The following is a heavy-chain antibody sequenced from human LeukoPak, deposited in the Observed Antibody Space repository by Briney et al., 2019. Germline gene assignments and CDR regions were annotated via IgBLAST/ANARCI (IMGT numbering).Heavy chain of an antibody. CDR3: AAGPDGVQLADAFDI. CDR2: IYHSGST. J-gene: IGHJ3*02. Sequence: PSETLSLTCAVSGGSISSGGYSWSWVRQPPGKGLEWIGYIYHSGSTYYLPSLKRRVTISVDRSKTQFSLKLSSVTAADTAVYYCAAGPDGVQLADAFDIWGQGTMVTVSS. CDR1: GGSISSGGYS. V-gene: IGHV4-30-2*01. D-gene: IGHD5-18*01.